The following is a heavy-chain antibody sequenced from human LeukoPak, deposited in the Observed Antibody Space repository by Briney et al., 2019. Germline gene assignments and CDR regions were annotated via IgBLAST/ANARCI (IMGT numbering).Heavy chain of an antibody. V-gene: IGHV3-66*01. CDR2: IYSGGST. CDR1: GFSFSDYY. D-gene: IGHD3-22*01. CDR3: ARDISSGYYDAFDI. J-gene: IGHJ3*02. Sequence: GGSLRLSCAASGFSFSDYYMNWVRQAPGKGLEWVSIIYSGGSTYYADSVKGRFTISRDNSKNTLYLQMNSLRAEDTAVYYCARDISSGYYDAFDIWGQGTMVTVSS.